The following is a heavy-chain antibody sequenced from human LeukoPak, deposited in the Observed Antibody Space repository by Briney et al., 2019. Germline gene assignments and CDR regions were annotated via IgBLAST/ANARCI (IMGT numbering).Heavy chain of an antibody. V-gene: IGHV3-53*01. CDR1: GFDVTINY. CDR3: ARDGGEN. D-gene: IGHD3-16*01. Sequence: GGSLRLSCTASGFDVTINYMSAVRQAPGKGLEWVSLIYGGGGANYADSVQGRFNNSRDKYKHTLELQKESLKAGETGVYYRARDGGENWGQGTLVTVSP. J-gene: IGHJ4*02. CDR2: IYGGGGA.